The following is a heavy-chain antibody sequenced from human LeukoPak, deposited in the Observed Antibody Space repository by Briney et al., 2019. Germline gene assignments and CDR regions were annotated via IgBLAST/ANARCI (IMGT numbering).Heavy chain of an antibody. Sequence: PGGSLRLSCAASGFTFSSYAMSWVRQAPGKGLEWVSYISSSSSTIYYADSVKGRSTISRDNAKNSLYLQMNSLRDEDTAVYYCARDIVGATNEPDYWGQGTLVTVSS. D-gene: IGHD1-26*01. V-gene: IGHV3-48*02. CDR3: ARDIVGATNEPDY. J-gene: IGHJ4*02. CDR1: GFTFSSYA. CDR2: ISSSSSTI.